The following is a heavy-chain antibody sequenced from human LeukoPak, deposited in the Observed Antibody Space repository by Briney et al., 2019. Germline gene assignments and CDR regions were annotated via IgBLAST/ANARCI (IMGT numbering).Heavy chain of an antibody. J-gene: IGHJ4*02. D-gene: IGHD6-6*01. CDR1: GFIFSSYA. CDR3: ARCSGVFGSSGY. Sequence: GGSLRLSCAASGFIFSSYAMSWVRQAPGRGLEWVSTISSGTGSYIYYADSVRGRFTISRDNAKNSLYLQMNSLRAEDTAVYYCARCSGVFGSSGYWGQGTLVTVSS. V-gene: IGHV3-21*01. CDR2: ISSGTGSYI.